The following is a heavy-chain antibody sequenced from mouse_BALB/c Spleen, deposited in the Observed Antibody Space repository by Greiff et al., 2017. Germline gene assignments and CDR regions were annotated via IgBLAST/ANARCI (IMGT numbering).Heavy chain of an antibody. J-gene: IGHJ2*01. CDR1: GFTFSDYY. CDR3: ARSYYGSSHYFDY. Sequence: EVKVVESGGGLVKPGGSLKLSCAASGFTFSDYYMYWVRQTPEKRLEWVATISDGGSYTYYPDSVKGRFTISRDNAKNNLYLQMSSLKSEDTAMYYCARSYYGSSHYFDYWGQGTTLTVSS. V-gene: IGHV5-4*02. D-gene: IGHD1-1*01. CDR2: ISDGGSYT.